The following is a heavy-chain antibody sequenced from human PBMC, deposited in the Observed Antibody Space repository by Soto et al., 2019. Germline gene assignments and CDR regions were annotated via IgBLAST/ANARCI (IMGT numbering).Heavy chain of an antibody. CDR3: VRGLGNSDH. CDR2: IDSYGSST. V-gene: IGHV3-74*03. Sequence: GGSLRLSCVASGCTFSSYWMHWVRQVPGKEPVWVSFIDSYGSSTKYADSVRGRFTISRDNAKNTLYLLMNSLRVEDTAVYYCVRGLGNSDHWGQGTLVTVSS. CDR1: GCTFSSYW. J-gene: IGHJ4*02.